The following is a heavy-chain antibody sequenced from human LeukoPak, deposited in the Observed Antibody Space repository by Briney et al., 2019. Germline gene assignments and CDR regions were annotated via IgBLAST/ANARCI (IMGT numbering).Heavy chain of an antibody. J-gene: IGHJ4*02. D-gene: IGHD3-3*01. CDR2: IIGSSGST. V-gene: IGHV3-23*01. CDR3: ARDGYDFWSGPLDY. Sequence: PGGSLRLSCAASGFTFSNYAMSWVRQAPGKGLEWVSVIIGSSGSTFYADSVKGRFTISRDNSKNTLYLQMNSLRAEDTAVYYCARDGYDFWSGPLDYWGQGTLVTVSS. CDR1: GFTFSNYA.